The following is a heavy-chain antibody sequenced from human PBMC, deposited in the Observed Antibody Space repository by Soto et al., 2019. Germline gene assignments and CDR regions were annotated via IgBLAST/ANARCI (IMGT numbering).Heavy chain of an antibody. J-gene: IGHJ4*02. CDR1: GFTFSSYG. D-gene: IGHD2-15*01. CDR2: ISYDGSNK. V-gene: IGHV3-30*18. Sequence: GESLKISCAASGFTFSSYGMHWVRQAPGKGLEWVAVISYDGSNKYYADSVKGRFTISRDNSKNTQYLQMNSMRAEDTAVYYCAKAGAPLGYCSGGSCPYYFDYWGQGTLVTVSS. CDR3: AKAGAPLGYCSGGSCPYYFDY.